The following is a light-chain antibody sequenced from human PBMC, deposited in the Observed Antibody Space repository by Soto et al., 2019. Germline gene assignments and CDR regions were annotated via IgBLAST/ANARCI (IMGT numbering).Light chain of an antibody. Sequence: QSVLTQPPSASGTPGQRVTISCSGTTSNIGTNYVYWYQQLPGMAPKLVMYSTDRRPSGVPGRFSGSKSGTSAFLAITGLRSEDEDNYYCSAWDDSLRGPVFGGGTKLTVL. CDR3: SAWDDSLRGPV. V-gene: IGLV1-47*02. CDR2: STD. CDR1: TSNIGTNY. J-gene: IGLJ3*02.